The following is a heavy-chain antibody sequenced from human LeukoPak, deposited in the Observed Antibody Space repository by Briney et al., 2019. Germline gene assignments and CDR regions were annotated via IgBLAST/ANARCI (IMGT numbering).Heavy chain of an antibody. CDR3: ARDWEGLLNWFDP. CDR1: GFTLSNYA. D-gene: IGHD1-26*01. J-gene: IGHJ5*02. CDR2: TSSSGTST. V-gene: IGHV3-23*01. Sequence: PGRSLRLSCAASGFTLSNYAMSWVRQAPGKGLEWVSGTSSSGTSTYYTDSAKGRFTISRDNAKNSLYLQMNSLRAEDTAVYYCARDWEGLLNWFDPWGQGTLVTVSS.